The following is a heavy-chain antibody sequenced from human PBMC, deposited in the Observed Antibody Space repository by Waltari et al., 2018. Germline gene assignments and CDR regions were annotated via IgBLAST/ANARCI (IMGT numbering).Heavy chain of an antibody. CDR1: GDSISSRSYY. CDR3: VRHARTTSGGKHFDH. CDR2: MYYSGRN. D-gene: IGHD2-15*01. J-gene: IGHJ4*02. V-gene: IGHV4-39*01. Sequence: QLQLQESGPGLVKASETLSLTCTVSGDSISSRSYYWGWVRQPPGKGLEWIGNMYYSGRNYSTPSLKSRVTISGGTSKSQFSLKLSSVTAADTSMYYCVRHARTTSGGKHFDHWGQGMLVTVSP.